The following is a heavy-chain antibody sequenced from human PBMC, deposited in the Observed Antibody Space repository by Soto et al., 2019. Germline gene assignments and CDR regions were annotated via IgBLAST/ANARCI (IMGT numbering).Heavy chain of an antibody. CDR1: GYSFTDYH. CDR2: INPKSGGT. CDR3: ARGDSTDCSNGVCSFFYNHDMDV. Sequence: GASVKVSCKASGYSFTDYHIHWVRQAPGQGLEWLGRINPKSGGTSTAQKFQGWVTMTTDTSISTASMELTRLISDDTAIYYCARGDSTDCSNGVCSFFYNHDMDVWGQGTTVTVSS. J-gene: IGHJ6*02. V-gene: IGHV1-2*04. D-gene: IGHD2-8*01.